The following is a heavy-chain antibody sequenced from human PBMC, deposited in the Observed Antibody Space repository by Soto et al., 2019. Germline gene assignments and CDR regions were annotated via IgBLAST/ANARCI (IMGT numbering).Heavy chain of an antibody. CDR1: GYTFTSYY. D-gene: IGHD5-18*01. CDR2: INPSGGST. V-gene: IGHV1-46*01. Sequence: QVQLVQSGAEVKKPGASVKVSCKASGYTFTSYYMHWVRQAPGQGLEWMGIINPSGGSTSYAQKSQGRVTMNRETSTSTVYMELSSLRSEDTAVYYWARDLGAMVTQDGMDVWGQGTTVTVSS. CDR3: ARDLGAMVTQDGMDV. J-gene: IGHJ6*02.